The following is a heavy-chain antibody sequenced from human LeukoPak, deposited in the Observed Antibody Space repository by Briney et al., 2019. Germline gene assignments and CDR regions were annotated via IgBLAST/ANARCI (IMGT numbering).Heavy chain of an antibody. Sequence: SQTLSLTCTVSGGSISSGNYYWSWIRQPAGKGLEWIGRIYTSGSTNYNPSLKSRVTISVDTSKNQFSLKLSSVTAADTAVYYCARFGIYNVYWGQGTLVTVSS. CDR2: IYTSGST. CDR3: ARFGIYNVY. CDR1: GGSISSGNYY. J-gene: IGHJ4*02. D-gene: IGHD1-1*01. V-gene: IGHV4-61*02.